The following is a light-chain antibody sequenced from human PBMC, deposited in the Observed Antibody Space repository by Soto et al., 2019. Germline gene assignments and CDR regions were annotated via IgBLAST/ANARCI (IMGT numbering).Light chain of an antibody. V-gene: IGKV1D-12*01. CDR2: STS. J-gene: IGKJ5*01. Sequence: DIQMTQSPSSVSASVGDRVTITCRASQDIGSWLAWYQQKPGKAPNLLIYSTSNLQSGVPSRFNGSGFGTDFTLTIRNLQPEDFATYYCQQANRLPITFGQGTRLEIK. CDR1: QDIGSW. CDR3: QQANRLPIT.